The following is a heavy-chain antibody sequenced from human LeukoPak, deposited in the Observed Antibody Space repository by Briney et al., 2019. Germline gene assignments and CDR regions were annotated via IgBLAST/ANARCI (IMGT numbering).Heavy chain of an antibody. CDR2: ISVYNGKA. J-gene: IGHJ4*02. D-gene: IGHD3-10*01. CDR1: GYTFSNYG. Sequence: ASVKVSCKASGYTFSNYGITWVRQAPGQGLEWMGWISVYNGKAHYAQKFQGRVTMTTDSSTNTAYMDLRSLKSDDTAMFYCAVITSSVDYWGQGTLVTVSS. CDR3: AVITSSVDY. V-gene: IGHV1-18*01.